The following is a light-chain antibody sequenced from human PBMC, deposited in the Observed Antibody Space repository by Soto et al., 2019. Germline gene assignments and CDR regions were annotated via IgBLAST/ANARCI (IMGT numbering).Light chain of an antibody. CDR1: QSVSNY. J-gene: IGKJ1*01. CDR2: DAS. Sequence: EIVLTQSQAILSLSPGERVTLSCRASQSVSNYLGWYQQKPGQAPRLLIYDASNRATGIPARFSGSGSGTDFTLTISSLEPEDFAVYYCQQRTNWPWTFGQGTKVEIK. CDR3: QQRTNWPWT. V-gene: IGKV3-11*01.